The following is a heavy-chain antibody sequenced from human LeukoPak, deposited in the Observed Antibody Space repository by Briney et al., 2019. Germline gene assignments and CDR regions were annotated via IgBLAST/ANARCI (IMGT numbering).Heavy chain of an antibody. Sequence: GGSLRLSCAASGFSFSSYWMSWVRQAPGKGLEWVANIKQDGTEKYYVDSVRGRFTISRDNAKNSLYLQMNSLRAEDTAVYYCAVGGASGTWGQGTLVTVSS. CDR2: IKQDGTEK. V-gene: IGHV3-7*01. J-gene: IGHJ5*02. D-gene: IGHD3-10*01. CDR1: GFSFSSYW. CDR3: AVGGASGT.